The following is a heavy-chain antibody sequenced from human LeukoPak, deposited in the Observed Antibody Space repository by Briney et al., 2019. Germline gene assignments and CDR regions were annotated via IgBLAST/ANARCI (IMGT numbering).Heavy chain of an antibody. CDR3: AKDLGDY. D-gene: IGHD7-27*01. V-gene: IGHV3-30*18. J-gene: IGHJ4*02. Sequence: GGSLRLSCAASGFTFSSYGMHWVRQASGKGLEWVAVISYDGSNKYYADSVKGRFTISRDNSKNTLYLQMNSLRAEDTAVYYCAKDLGDYWGQGTLVTVSS. CDR2: ISYDGSNK. CDR1: GFTFSSYG.